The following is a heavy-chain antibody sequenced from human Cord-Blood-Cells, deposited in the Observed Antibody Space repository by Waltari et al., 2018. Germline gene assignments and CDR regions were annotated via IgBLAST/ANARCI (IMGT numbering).Heavy chain of an antibody. Sequence: QVQLQQWGAGLLKPSETLSLTCAVYGGSFSGYYWSWFRQPPGMGLEWIGEINHSGSTNYNPSLKSRVTISVDTSKNQFSLKLSSVTAADTAVYYCARAAVGCSSTSCYTEDAFDIWGQGTMVTVSS. CDR2: INHSGST. V-gene: IGHV4-34*01. J-gene: IGHJ3*02. CDR3: ARAAVGCSSTSCYTEDAFDI. D-gene: IGHD2-2*02. CDR1: GGSFSGYY.